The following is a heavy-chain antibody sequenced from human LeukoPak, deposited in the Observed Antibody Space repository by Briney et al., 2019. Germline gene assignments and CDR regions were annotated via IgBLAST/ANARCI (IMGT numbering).Heavy chain of an antibody. J-gene: IGHJ2*01. CDR3: ARSTWYFDL. CDR1: GFTFSNYG. V-gene: IGHV3-48*04. CDR2: ISSSGSTI. Sequence: GRSLRLTCTASGFTFSNYGMNWVRQAPGKGLEWVSYISSSGSTIYYADSVKGRFTISRDNAKNSLYLQMNSLRAEDTAVYYCARSTWYFDLWGRGTLVTVSS.